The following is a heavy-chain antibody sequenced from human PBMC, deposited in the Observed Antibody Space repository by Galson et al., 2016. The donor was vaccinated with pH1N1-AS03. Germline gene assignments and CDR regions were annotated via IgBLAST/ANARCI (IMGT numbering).Heavy chain of an antibody. CDR1: GVSISSFY. Sequence: LSLTCTVSGVSISSFYWGWIRQPPGKGLEWIGYINYSGSTNYNPSLKSRVTISVDTSKNQFSLKLSSVTAAGTAVYYCARHDYGDYVGWFDPWGQGTLVTVSS. D-gene: IGHD4-17*01. CDR3: ARHDYGDYVGWFDP. V-gene: IGHV4-59*01. J-gene: IGHJ5*02. CDR2: INYSGST.